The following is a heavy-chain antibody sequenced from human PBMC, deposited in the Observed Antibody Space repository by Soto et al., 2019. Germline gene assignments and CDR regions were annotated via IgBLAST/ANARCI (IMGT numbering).Heavy chain of an antibody. CDR3: AKAGLRFLEWLLSH. CDR2: ISYDGSNK. CDR1: GFTFSSYG. D-gene: IGHD3-3*01. J-gene: IGHJ4*02. V-gene: IGHV3-30*18. Sequence: GGSLRLSCAASGFTFSSYGMHWGRQAPGKGLEWVAVISYDGSNKYYADSVKGRFTISRDNSKNTLYLQMNSLRAEDTAVYYCAKAGLRFLEWLLSHWGQGTLVTVSS.